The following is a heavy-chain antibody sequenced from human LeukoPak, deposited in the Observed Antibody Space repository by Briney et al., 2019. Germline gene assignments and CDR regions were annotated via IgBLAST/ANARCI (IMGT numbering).Heavy chain of an antibody. Sequence: SQTLSLTCAISGDSVSSNSAAWNWIRQSPSRGLEWLGMTYYRSEWYNDYAVSVESRITINLDTSKNQFSLQLRSVTPEDTAVYYCARGRAVAGSYDYWGQGTLVTVSS. CDR1: GDSVSSNSAA. J-gene: IGHJ4*02. V-gene: IGHV6-1*01. CDR2: TYYRSEWYN. CDR3: ARGRAVAGSYDY. D-gene: IGHD6-19*01.